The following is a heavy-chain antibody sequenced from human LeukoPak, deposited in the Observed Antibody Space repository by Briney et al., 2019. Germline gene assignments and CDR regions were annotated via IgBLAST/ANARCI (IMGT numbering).Heavy chain of an antibody. Sequence: SETLSLTCSVSGGSVSFYYWTWIRQSAGKGLEWIGRVYAGGNSNYNPSLKSRTTLSIDTSKNEFSLMLTSVTAADTAIYYCARDSRYHDFWSGYIDCWGQGILVTVSS. D-gene: IGHD3-3*01. CDR1: GGSVSFYY. CDR3: ARDSRYHDFWSGYIDC. V-gene: IGHV4-4*07. J-gene: IGHJ4*02. CDR2: VYAGGNS.